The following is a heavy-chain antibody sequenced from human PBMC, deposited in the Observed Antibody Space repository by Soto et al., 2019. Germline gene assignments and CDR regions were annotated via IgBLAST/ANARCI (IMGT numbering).Heavy chain of an antibody. D-gene: IGHD3-10*01. CDR3: AKASGESYPGSRVFDY. V-gene: IGHV3-74*01. Sequence: GGSLRLSCVASGFTFNKYWMHWVRQAPGKGLVWVSRITDDGRNTLYADSVRGRFTISRDNSKNTLFLQMNNLRVDDTAIYYCAKASGESYPGSRVFDYWGQGTRVTVSS. J-gene: IGHJ4*02. CDR1: GFTFNKYW. CDR2: ITDDGRNT.